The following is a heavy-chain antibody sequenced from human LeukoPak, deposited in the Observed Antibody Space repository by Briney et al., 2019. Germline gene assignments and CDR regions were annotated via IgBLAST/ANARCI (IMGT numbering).Heavy chain of an antibody. CDR3: AKSGQLDS. CDR2: IGGSGGTT. J-gene: IGHJ5*01. CDR1: GFTFSTYA. D-gene: IGHD1-26*01. Sequence: GGSLRLSCAASGFTFSTYAMTWVRQAPGKGLEWVSTIGGSGGTTYYAVSVKGRFSISRDNSKNTLYLQMNSLRAEDTAVYYCAKSGQLDSWGQGCLVTVSS. V-gene: IGHV3-23*01.